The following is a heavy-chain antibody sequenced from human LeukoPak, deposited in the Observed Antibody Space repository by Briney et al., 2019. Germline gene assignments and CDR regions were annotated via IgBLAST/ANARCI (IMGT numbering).Heavy chain of an antibody. CDR1: GFTFSDYY. CDR2: ISYDGSNK. D-gene: IGHD2-2*01. J-gene: IGHJ6*02. CDR3: AKDDCSSTSCYDLRLNGYYYGMDV. Sequence: PGGSLRLSCAASGFTFSDYYMSWIRQAPGKGLEWVAVISYDGSNKYYADSVKGRFTISRDNSKNTLYLQMNSLRAEDTAVYYCAKDDCSSTSCYDLRLNGYYYGMDVWGQGTTVTVSS. V-gene: IGHV3-30*18.